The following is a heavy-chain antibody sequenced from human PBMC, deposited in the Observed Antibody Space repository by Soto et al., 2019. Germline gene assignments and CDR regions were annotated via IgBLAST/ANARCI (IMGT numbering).Heavy chain of an antibody. CDR1: VLTISGST. D-gene: IGHD2-2*01. CDR2: ISFDGSSK. V-gene: IGHV3-30*09. CDR3: ARETVSSLTPYQGFYYYGMDF. J-gene: IGHJ6*02. Sequence: PXGSVSLSCPPSVLTISGSTMHWLRMTPGKGLEWVGIISFDGSSKYYADLLNGRIVISIDNSKDSLYLQMDTLRHDDTDISYCARETVSSLTPYQGFYYYGMDFWRHGNTVSVSS.